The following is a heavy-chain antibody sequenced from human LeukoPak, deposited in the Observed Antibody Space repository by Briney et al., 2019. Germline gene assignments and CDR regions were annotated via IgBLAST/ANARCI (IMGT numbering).Heavy chain of an antibody. J-gene: IGHJ4*02. V-gene: IGHV3-11*06. CDR3: ARVGATGTADY. CDR1: GFTFSDYY. CDR2: ISKSGSDT. D-gene: IGHD1-1*01. Sequence: GGSLRLSCAAFGFTFSDYYMSWIRQAPGKGLEWVSYISKSGSDTNFADSVKGRFTISRDNAKNSMYLQMNSLRGEDTAVYYCARVGATGTADYWGQGTLVTAS.